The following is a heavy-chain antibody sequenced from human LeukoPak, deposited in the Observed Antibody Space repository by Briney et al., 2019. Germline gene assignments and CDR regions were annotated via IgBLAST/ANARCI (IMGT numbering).Heavy chain of an antibody. CDR3: ARDMTAVTTGRAFDI. V-gene: IGHV4-4*07. D-gene: IGHD4-17*01. CDR2: IYMDGST. CDR1: GGSISGYY. J-gene: IGHJ3*02. Sequence: SETLSLTCTVSGGSISGYYWSWIRQPAGKGLEWIGRIYMDGSTTYNPSLKSRVTMSLDTPKNQFSLKLSSVTAADSAVYYCARDMTAVTTGRAFDIWGQGTMVTVSS.